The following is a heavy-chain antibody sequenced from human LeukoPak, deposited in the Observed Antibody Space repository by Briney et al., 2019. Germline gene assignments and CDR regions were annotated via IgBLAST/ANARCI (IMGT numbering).Heavy chain of an antibody. CDR1: GFSLTTSGMC. Sequence: SGPTLVKSTQTLTLTCTFSGFSLTTSGMCVSWIRQPPGKALEWLALIDWNDDKYYRTSLKTRLTISKDTSKNQVVLTMTNMDPVDTATYYCARYLYGDSALYFDSWGQGALVIVSS. J-gene: IGHJ4*02. CDR2: IDWNDDK. CDR3: ARYLYGDSALYFDS. D-gene: IGHD4-17*01. V-gene: IGHV2-70*01.